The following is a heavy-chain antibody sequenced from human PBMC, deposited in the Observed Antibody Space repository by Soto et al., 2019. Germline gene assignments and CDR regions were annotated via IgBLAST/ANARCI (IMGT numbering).Heavy chain of an antibody. CDR1: GFTFDDYA. D-gene: IGHD1-26*01. CDR2: ISWNSGSI. CDR3: AKDKASRSDGGYYYYYYMDV. V-gene: IGHV3-9*01. Sequence: EVQLVESGGGLVQPGRSLRLSCAASGFTFDDYAMHWVRQAPGKGLEWVSGISWNSGSIGYADSVKGRFTISRDNANNSSYLQMMNPRAEDTALYYCAKDKASRSDGGYYYYYYMDVWGKGTTVTVSS. J-gene: IGHJ6*03.